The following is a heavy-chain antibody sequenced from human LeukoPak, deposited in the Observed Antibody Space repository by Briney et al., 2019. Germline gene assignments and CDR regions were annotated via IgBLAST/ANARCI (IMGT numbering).Heavy chain of an antibody. J-gene: IGHJ6*03. Sequence: ASVKVSCKASGYTFTSYYMHWVRQAPGQGLEWMGIINPSGGSTSYAQKFQGRVTMTRDMSTSTVYMELSSLRSEDTAVYYCARDAVDTAMVTTRYYYYMDVWGKGTTVTVSS. D-gene: IGHD5-18*01. CDR3: ARDAVDTAMVTTRYYYYMDV. CDR1: GYTFTSYY. CDR2: INPSGGST. V-gene: IGHV1-46*01.